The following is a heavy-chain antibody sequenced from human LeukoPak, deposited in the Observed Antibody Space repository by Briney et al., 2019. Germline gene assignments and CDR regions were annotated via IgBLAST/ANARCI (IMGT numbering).Heavy chain of an antibody. J-gene: IGHJ4*02. D-gene: IGHD3-22*01. CDR2: IYYSGST. V-gene: IGHV4-59*12. Sequence: SETLSLTCTVSGGSISNYYWSWIRQPPGKGLEWIGYIYYSGSTYYNPSLKSRVTISVDRSKNQFSLKLSSVTAADTAVYYCARAEGLASSGPYFDYWGQGTLVTVSS. CDR1: GGSISNYY. CDR3: ARAEGLASSGPYFDY.